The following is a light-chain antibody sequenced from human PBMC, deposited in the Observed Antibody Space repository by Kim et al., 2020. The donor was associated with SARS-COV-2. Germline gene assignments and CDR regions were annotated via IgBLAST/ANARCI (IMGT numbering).Light chain of an antibody. CDR3: SAWDESLSNWV. J-gene: IGLJ3*02. V-gene: IGLV1-47*01. CDR2: RTN. Sequence: ELTQPPSASGTPGQRVTISCSASRSNVGTNYVYWYQQLPGMAPKLLIYRTNQRPSGVPDRFSGSKSGTSASLAISGLRSEDEADYHCSAWDESLSNWVFCGVTQLTVL. CDR1: RSNVGTNY.